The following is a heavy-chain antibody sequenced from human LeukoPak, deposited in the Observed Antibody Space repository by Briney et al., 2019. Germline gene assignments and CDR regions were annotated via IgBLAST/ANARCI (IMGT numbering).Heavy chain of an antibody. D-gene: IGHD4-17*01. J-gene: IGHJ4*02. Sequence: SETLSLTCTVSGGSISSYYWSWIRQPPGKGLEWIGHIYYSGSTNYNPSLKSRVTISVDTSKNQFSLKLSSVTAADTAVYYCARLPTVTFFDYWGQGTLVTVSS. CDR2: IYYSGST. CDR3: ARLPTVTFFDY. CDR1: GGSISSYY. V-gene: IGHV4-59*08.